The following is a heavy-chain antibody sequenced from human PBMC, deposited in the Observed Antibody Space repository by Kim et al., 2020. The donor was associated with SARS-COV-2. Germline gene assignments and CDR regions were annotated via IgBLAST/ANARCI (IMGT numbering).Heavy chain of an antibody. CDR2: ITKSSTTI. J-gene: IGHJ3*02. CDR3: VIARIACAFYI. D-gene: IGHD6-6*01. CDR1: GFTFSAYD. V-gene: IGHV3-48*01. Sequence: GGSLRLFCATSGFTFSAYDMNWVRQAPGKGLEWLSFITKSSTTIYYAYSVQCRFTISRDNAQNSLYLQMNSLSAEDTALYYCVIARIACAFYI.